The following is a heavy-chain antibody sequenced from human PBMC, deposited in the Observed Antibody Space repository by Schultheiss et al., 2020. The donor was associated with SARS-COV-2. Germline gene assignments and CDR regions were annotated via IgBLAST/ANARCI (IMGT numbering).Heavy chain of an antibody. J-gene: IGHJ6*03. CDR1: GFTFSSYS. CDR3: AMGAYSRYYYYYMDV. V-gene: IGHV3-21*04. Sequence: GGSLRLSCAASGFTFSSYSMNWVRQAPGKGLEWVSAISGSGGSTYYADSVKGRFTISRDNAKNSLYLQMNSLRAEDTAVYYCAMGAYSRYYYYYMDVWGKGTTVTVSS. CDR2: ISGSGGST. D-gene: IGHD4-11*01.